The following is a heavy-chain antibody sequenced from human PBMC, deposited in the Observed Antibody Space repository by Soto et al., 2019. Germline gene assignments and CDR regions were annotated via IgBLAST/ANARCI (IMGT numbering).Heavy chain of an antibody. CDR2: ISSSSSTI. V-gene: IGHV3-48*01. CDR1: GFTFSDYA. J-gene: IGHJ4*02. Sequence: GGSLRLSCAASGFTFSDYAMNWVRQSPGKGLEWVSYISSSSSTIYYGDSVKGRFTISRDNYKNSLYLQMNSLRAEDTVVYYCATLGYCSGGSCYSIDYWGQGTLVTVSS. D-gene: IGHD2-15*01. CDR3: ATLGYCSGGSCYSIDY.